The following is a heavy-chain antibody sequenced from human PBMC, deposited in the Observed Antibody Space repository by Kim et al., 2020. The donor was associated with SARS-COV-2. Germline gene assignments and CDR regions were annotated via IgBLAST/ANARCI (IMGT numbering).Heavy chain of an antibody. CDR2: INHSGST. CDR1: GGSFSGYY. CDR3: ARAPYCSSTSCYRYYYGM. V-gene: IGHV4-34*01. J-gene: IGHJ6*01. Sequence: SETLSLTCAVYGGSFSGYYWSWIRQPPGKGLEWIGEINHSGSTNYNPSLKSRVTISVDTSKNQFSLKLSSVTAADTAVYYCARAPYCSSTSCYRYYYGM. D-gene: IGHD2-2*01.